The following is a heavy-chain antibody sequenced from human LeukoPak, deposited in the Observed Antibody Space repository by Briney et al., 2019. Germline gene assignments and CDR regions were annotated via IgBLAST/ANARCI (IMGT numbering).Heavy chain of an antibody. V-gene: IGHV1-8*01. CDR1: GYTFTTYD. CDR2: MNPNSGNT. CDR3: ARGRGSGHKENWFDP. D-gene: IGHD6-19*01. Sequence: EASVKVSCKASGYTFTTYDINWVRQATGQGLEWMGWMNPNSGNTGYAQKFQGRVTMTRNTSISTAYMELSSLRSEDTAVYYCARGRGSGHKENWFDPWGQGTPVTVSS. J-gene: IGHJ5*02.